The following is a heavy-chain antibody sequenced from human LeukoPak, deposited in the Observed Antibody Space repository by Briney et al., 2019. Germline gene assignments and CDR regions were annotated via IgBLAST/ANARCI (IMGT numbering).Heavy chain of an antibody. Sequence: SVKVSCKASGGTFSSYAISWVRQAPGQRLEWMGGIIPIFGTANYAQKFQGRVTITADESTSTAYMELSSLRSEDTAVYYCARGRGAVAGTWYYGMDVWGKGTTVSVSS. D-gene: IGHD6-19*01. V-gene: IGHV1-69*01. CDR3: ARGRGAVAGTWYYGMDV. J-gene: IGHJ6*04. CDR1: GGTFSSYA. CDR2: IIPIFGTA.